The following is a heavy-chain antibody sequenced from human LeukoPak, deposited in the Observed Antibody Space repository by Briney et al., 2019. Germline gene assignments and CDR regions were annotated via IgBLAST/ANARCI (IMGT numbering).Heavy chain of an antibody. J-gene: IGHJ4*02. D-gene: IGHD5-12*01. CDR3: WYSGYESGFDY. Sequence: GSLRLSCAASGFTFSSYNMNWVRQPPGKGLEWIGSIYYSGSTYYNPSLKSRVTISVDTSKNQFSLNLSSVTAADTAVYYCWYSGYESGFDYWGQGTLVTVSS. CDR1: GFTFSSYN. CDR2: IYYSGST. V-gene: IGHV4-39*07.